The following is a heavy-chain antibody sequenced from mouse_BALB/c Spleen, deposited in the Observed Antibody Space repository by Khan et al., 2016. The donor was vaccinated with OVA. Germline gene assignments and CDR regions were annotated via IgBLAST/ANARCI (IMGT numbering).Heavy chain of an antibody. CDR2: INPTSGYT. CDR3: ARDRMDY. Sequence: VQLQQSGAELAKPGASVKMSCKASGYTFTTYWMHWVKQRPGQGLEWIGYINPTSGYTDYNQKFKDKATLTADKSSSTAYMQLSSLTSDDSAVYYCARDRMDYWGQGITLTVSS. CDR1: GYTFTTYW. J-gene: IGHJ2*01. V-gene: IGHV1-7*01.